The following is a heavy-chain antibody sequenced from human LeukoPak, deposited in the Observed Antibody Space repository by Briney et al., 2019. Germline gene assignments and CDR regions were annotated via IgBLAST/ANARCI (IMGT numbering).Heavy chain of an antibody. CDR2: IYYSGST. CDR3: ARSRLSSGWFFHFDY. CDR1: GGSISSSSYY. V-gene: IGHV4-39*07. J-gene: IGHJ4*02. Sequence: SETLSLTCTVSGGSISSSSYYWGWIRQPPGKGLEWIGSIYYSGSTYYNPSLKSRVTISVDTSKNQFSLKLSSVTAADTAVYYCARSRLSSGWFFHFDYWGQGTLVTVSS. D-gene: IGHD6-19*01.